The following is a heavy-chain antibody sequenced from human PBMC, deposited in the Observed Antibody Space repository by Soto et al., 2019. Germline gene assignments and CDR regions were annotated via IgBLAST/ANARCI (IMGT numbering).Heavy chain of an antibody. CDR1: GGTFRTYA. J-gene: IGHJ6*02. CDR2: IIPIFGKV. V-gene: IGHV1-69*12. Sequence: QVQLLQSGAEVKKPGSSVRVSCEASGGTFRTYAISWVRQAPGQGFEWMGEIIPIFGKVNYAQKFQGRVTITADESTTTVYMDLRSLTSEDTAVYYCAKGAVAGTPTSYYYYGMDVWGQGTTVTVS. CDR3: AKGAVAGTPTSYYYYGMDV. D-gene: IGHD6-19*01.